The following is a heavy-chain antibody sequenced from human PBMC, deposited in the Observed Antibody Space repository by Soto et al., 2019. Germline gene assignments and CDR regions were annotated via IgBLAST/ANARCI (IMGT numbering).Heavy chain of an antibody. CDR2: ISYDGSNK. CDR1: GFTFSSYG. D-gene: IGHD6-19*01. V-gene: IGHV3-30*18. Sequence: QVQLVESGGGVVQPGRSLRLSCAASGFTFSSYGMHWVRQAPGKGLEWVAVISYDGSNKYYADSVKGRFTISRDNSKNXXYLQMNSLIAEDTAVYYCAKGRDEGAVAGRGILDYWGQGTLVTVSS. CDR3: AKGRDEGAVAGRGILDY. J-gene: IGHJ4*02.